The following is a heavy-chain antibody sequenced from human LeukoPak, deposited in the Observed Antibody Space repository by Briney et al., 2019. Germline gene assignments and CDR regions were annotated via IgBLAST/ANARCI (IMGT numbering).Heavy chain of an antibody. D-gene: IGHD2-15*01. CDR3: ARVYCSGGSCYDY. CDR2: ISSSSSTI. CDR1: GFIVSGDF. Sequence: GGSLRLSCAASGFIVSGDFMSWVRQAPGKGLEWVSYISSSSSTIYYADSVKGRFTISRDNAKNSLYLQMNSLRDEDTAVYYCARVYCSGGSCYDYWGQGTLVTVSS. J-gene: IGHJ4*02. V-gene: IGHV3-48*02.